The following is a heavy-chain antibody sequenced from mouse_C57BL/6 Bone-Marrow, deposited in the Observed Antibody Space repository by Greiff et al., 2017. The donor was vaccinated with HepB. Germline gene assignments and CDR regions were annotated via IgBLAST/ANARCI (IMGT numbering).Heavy chain of an antibody. CDR3: TRYGTTVVEGGYFDY. D-gene: IGHD1-1*01. V-gene: IGHV1-15*01. CDR1: GYTFTDYE. J-gene: IGHJ2*01. Sequence: VQLQQSGAELVRPGASVTLSCKASGYTFTDYEMHWVKQTPVHGLEWIGAIDPETGGTAYNQKFKGKAILTADKSSSTAYMELRSLTSEDSAVYYCTRYGTTVVEGGYFDYWGQGTTLTVSS. CDR2: IDPETGGT.